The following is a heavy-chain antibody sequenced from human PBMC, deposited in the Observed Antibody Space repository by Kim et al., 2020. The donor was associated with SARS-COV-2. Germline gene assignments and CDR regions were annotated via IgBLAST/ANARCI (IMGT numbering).Heavy chain of an antibody. D-gene: IGHD6-19*01. CDR3: AKAGEGSGWYGDLAPEYY. CDR1: GFTFSSYA. J-gene: IGHJ4*02. Sequence: GGSLRLSCAASGFTFSSYAMSWVRQAPGKGLEWVSAISGSGGSTYYADSVKGRFTISRDNSKNTLYLQMNSLRAEDTAVYYCAKAGEGSGWYGDLAPEYYWGQGTLVTVSS. V-gene: IGHV3-23*01. CDR2: ISGSGGST.